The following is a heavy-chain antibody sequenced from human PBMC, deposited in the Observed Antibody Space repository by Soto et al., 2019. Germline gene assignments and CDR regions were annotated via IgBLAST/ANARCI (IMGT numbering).Heavy chain of an antibody. CDR2: ISSSSSYT. CDR1: GFTFSDYY. Sequence: GGSLRLSCAASGFTFSDYYMSWIRQAPGKGLEWVSYISSSSSYTNYADSVKGRFTISRDNAKNSLYLQMNSLRAEDTAVYYCARVGGTAAADSWFDPWGQGTLVTVSS. D-gene: IGHD6-13*01. J-gene: IGHJ5*02. V-gene: IGHV3-11*06. CDR3: ARVGGTAAADSWFDP.